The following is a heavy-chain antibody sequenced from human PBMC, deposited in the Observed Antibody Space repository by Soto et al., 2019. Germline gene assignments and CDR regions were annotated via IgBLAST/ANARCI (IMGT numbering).Heavy chain of an antibody. V-gene: IGHV4-34*01. CDR3: ASYHFLDLWTGSRHYMDV. J-gene: IGHJ6*03. Sequence: LSLTCAVYGGSLSGYYWSWVRQSPGKGLEWIGEINHSGTANYNPSLKTRVTISADASKHQFSLRLTSVTAADSAIYYCASYHFLDLWTGSRHYMDVWSRGTPVTVSS. CDR2: INHSGTA. D-gene: IGHD3-9*01. CDR1: GGSLSGYY.